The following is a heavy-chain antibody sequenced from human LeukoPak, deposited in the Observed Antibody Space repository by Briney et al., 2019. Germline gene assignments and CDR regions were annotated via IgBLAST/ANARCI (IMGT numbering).Heavy chain of an antibody. V-gene: IGHV3-30*18. CDR3: AKVPTGVGSGSY. J-gene: IGHJ4*02. CDR1: GFTFSSYG. D-gene: IGHD3-10*01. Sequence: GGSLRLSCAASGFTFSSYGMHWVRQAPGKGLERVAVIIHDGSNKDYADSVKGRFTISRDNSKNTLYLQMNSLRTEDTAVYYCAKVPTGVGSGSYWGQGTLVTVSS. CDR2: IIHDGSNK.